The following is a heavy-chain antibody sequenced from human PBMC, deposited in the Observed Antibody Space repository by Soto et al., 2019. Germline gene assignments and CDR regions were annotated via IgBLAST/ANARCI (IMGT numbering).Heavy chain of an antibody. CDR2: VYYSGNT. D-gene: IGHD4-4*01. CDR1: EGCIASSRYY. CDR3: ARHGESTITTFDY. V-gene: IGHV4-39*01. J-gene: IGHJ4*02. Sequence: SEPLSQTRTVSEGCIASSRYYQSWIRQSPGKGLEWIGSVYYSGNTYCVPSLKSRVTISVDTSKNQVSLKLTSVTAADTAVYYCARHGESTITTFDYWGLGTLVTVSS.